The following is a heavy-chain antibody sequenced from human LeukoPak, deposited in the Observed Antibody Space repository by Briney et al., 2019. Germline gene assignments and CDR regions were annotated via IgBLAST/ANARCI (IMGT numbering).Heavy chain of an antibody. D-gene: IGHD2-21*02. CDR2: IHHSGRT. CDR3: ARLVVTALFDY. V-gene: IGHV4-38-2*02. J-gene: IGHJ4*02. CDR1: GYSISSDYY. Sequence: SETLSLTCTVSGYSISSDYYWGWIRQPPGKGLEWIGSIHHSGRTYYNPSLKSRVTILIDTSRNHFALKLSSVTAADTAVYYCARLVVTALFDYWGQGTLVTVSS.